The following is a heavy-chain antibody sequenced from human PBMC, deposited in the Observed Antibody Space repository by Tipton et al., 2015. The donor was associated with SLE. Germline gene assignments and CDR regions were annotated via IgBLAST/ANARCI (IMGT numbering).Heavy chain of an antibody. CDR3: AGPYSSSYNWFDP. CDR2: IYYSGST. Sequence: TLSLTCAVSGGPISSGNWWSWVRQPPGKGLEWIGSIYYSGSTYYNPSLKSRVTISVDTSKNQFSLKLSSVTAADTAVYYCAGPYSSSYNWFDPWGQGTLVTVSS. J-gene: IGHJ5*02. CDR1: GGPISSGNW. D-gene: IGHD6-6*01. V-gene: IGHV4-4*02.